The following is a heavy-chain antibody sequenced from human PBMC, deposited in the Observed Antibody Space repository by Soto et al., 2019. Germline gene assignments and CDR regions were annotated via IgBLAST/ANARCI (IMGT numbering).Heavy chain of an antibody. J-gene: IGHJ4*02. Sequence: GGSLRLSCAASGFTFSDHYMEWVRQAPGKGLEWVGCIRNKANSYTTEYGASVKGRFTISRDDSKNSLSLQMNSLKTEDTAVYYCASAWFGELKDFDYWGQGTLVTVSS. CDR3: ASAWFGELKDFDY. D-gene: IGHD3-10*01. V-gene: IGHV3-72*01. CDR2: IRNKANSYTT. CDR1: GFTFSDHY.